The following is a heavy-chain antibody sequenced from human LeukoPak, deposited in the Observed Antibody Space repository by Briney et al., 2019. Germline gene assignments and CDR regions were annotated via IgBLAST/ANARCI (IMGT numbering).Heavy chain of an antibody. CDR3: ARDIYGSGHGWFDT. CDR1: HVSISTYY. D-gene: IGHD3-10*01. J-gene: IGHJ5*02. CDR2: IHYSGST. Sequence: PPETLSLTCTVSHVSISTYYWSWIRQPPGKGLEWMGYIHYSGSTNYNPSLKSRVTISVDTSKKQLSLMLRSVTAADTAVYYCARDIYGSGHGWFDTWGQGRLVTVSS. V-gene: IGHV4-59*01.